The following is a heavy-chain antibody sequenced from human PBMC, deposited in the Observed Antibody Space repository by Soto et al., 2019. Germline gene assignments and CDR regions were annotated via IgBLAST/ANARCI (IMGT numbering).Heavy chain of an antibody. CDR3: ARDYGYSSGWGVPPGISEYFQH. Sequence: GGSLRLSCAASGFTFSSYGMHWVRQAPGKGLEWVAVIWYDGSNKYYADSVKGRFTISRDNSKNTLYLQMNSLRAEDTAVYYCARDYGYSSGWGVPPGISEYFQHWGQGTLVTVSS. CDR1: GFTFSSYG. CDR2: IWYDGSNK. J-gene: IGHJ1*01. D-gene: IGHD6-19*01. V-gene: IGHV3-33*01.